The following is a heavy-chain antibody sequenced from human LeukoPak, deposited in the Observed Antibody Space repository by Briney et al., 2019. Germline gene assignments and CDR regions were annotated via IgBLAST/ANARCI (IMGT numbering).Heavy chain of an antibody. J-gene: IGHJ6*03. CDR2: ITSAGGYT. CDR1: GFTFSDYS. CDR3: ATSGGFVLPNAITGNWYMDV. D-gene: IGHD2-2*01. Sequence: GKSLRLSCGASGFTFSDYSMNWVRQAPGKGLAWVASITSAGGYTYYADSVKGRFTISRDNAQNSLFLQMNSLRAEDTAVYFCATSGGFVLPNAITGNWYMDVWGRGTSVTVSS. V-gene: IGHV3-21*01.